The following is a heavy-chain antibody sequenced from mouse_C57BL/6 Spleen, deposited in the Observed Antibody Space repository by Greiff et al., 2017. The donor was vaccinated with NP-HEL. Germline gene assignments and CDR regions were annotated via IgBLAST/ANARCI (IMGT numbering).Heavy chain of an antibody. CDR3: ARNWDWYIDF. J-gene: IGHJ1*03. CDR2: INPSSGYN. CDR1: GYTFTSYW. D-gene: IGHD4-1*01. Sequence: QVHVKQSGAELAKPGASVTLSCKASGYTFTSYWMHWVKQRPGRGLEWIGYINPSSGYNKYNQKFKDKATLTADKSSSTDYMQLSSLTEEDAAVYYCARNWDWYIDFWGTGTTVTVAS. V-gene: IGHV1-7*01.